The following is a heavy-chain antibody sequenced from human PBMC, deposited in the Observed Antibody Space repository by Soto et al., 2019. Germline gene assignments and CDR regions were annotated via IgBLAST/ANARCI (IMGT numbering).Heavy chain of an antibody. J-gene: IGHJ5*02. CDR2: ISAYNGNT. CDR1: GYTFTSYG. CDR3: ARAEPYGSGSYYSGHWFDP. V-gene: IGHV1-18*04. Sequence: ASVKVSCKASGYTFTSYGISWVRQAPGQGLEWMGWISAYNGNTNYAQKLQGRVTMTTDTSTSTAYMELRSLRSDDTAVYYCARAEPYGSGSYYSGHWFDPWGQGTLVTVSS. D-gene: IGHD3-10*01.